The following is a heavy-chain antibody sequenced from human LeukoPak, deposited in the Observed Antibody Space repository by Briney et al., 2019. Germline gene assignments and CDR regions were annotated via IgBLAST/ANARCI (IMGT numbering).Heavy chain of an antibody. V-gene: IGHV5-51*01. CDR2: IYPGDSDT. CDR1: GFTFTSYW. D-gene: IGHD1-1*01. J-gene: IGHJ5*02. CDR3: ARLPGRNDVSSWFDP. Sequence: GESLKISCKGSGFTFTSYWIGWVRQMPGKGLEWMGIIYPGDSDTTYSPSFQGQVSISADKSINTAYLQWSSLKASDTAMYYCARLPGRNDVSSWFDPWGQGTQVTVSS.